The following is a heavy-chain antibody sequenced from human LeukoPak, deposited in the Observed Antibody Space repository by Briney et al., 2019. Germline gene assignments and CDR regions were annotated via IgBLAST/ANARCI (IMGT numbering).Heavy chain of an antibody. CDR1: GYTFTSYA. Sequence: ASVKVSCKASGYTFTSYARHWVRQAPGQRLEWMGWINAGNGNTKYSQEFQGRVTITRDTSASTAYMELSSLRSEDMAVYYCARGGDSSSWYSLYNWFDPWGQGTLVTVSS. J-gene: IGHJ5*02. V-gene: IGHV1-3*03. D-gene: IGHD6-13*01. CDR2: INAGNGNT. CDR3: ARGGDSSSWYSLYNWFDP.